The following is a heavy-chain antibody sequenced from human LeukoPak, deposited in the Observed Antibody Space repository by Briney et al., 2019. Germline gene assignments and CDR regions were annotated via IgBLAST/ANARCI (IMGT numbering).Heavy chain of an antibody. CDR3: TGELAGTTVHY. J-gene: IGHJ4*02. CDR2: IYYNGNS. D-gene: IGHD1-7*01. CDR1: GGSISSNTYF. Sequence: SETLSLTCTVSGGSISSNTYFWDWIRQPPGKGLEWIGSIYYNGNSFYNPSLKSRFTTSVDTSKNQFSLNQSSVTAADTAVYFCTGELAGTTVHYWGQGTLVTVSS. V-gene: IGHV4-39*07.